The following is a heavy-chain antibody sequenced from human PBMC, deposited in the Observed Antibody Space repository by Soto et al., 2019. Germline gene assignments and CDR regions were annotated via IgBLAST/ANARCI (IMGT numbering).Heavy chain of an antibody. D-gene: IGHD5-12*01. CDR1: GYIFVNYG. CDR2: MSPYTGNT. CDR3: VTVDKYVTPSSHDF. V-gene: IGHV1-18*01. J-gene: IGHJ6*04. Sequence: QVQLVQSGDEVKKPGASVKVSCKASGYIFVNYGIAWVRQATRQGLEWMGWMSPYTGNTHYASKVQGRLTMTTDTSTISAYLEVVSSISADTAVEYCVTVDKYVTPSSHDFCGEGTTVTVSS.